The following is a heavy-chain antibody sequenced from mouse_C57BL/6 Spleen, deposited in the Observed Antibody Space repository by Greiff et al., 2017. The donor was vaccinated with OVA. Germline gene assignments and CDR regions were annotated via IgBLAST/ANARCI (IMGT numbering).Heavy chain of an antibody. J-gene: IGHJ2*01. CDR3: ARRYGSSYFDY. V-gene: IGHV1-50*01. CDR1: GYTFTSYW. Sequence: QVQLQQPGAELVKPGASVKLSCKASGYTFTSYWMQWVKQRPGQGLEWIGEIDPSDSYTNYNQKFKGKATLTVDTSSSTAYMQLSSLTSEDSAVYYCARRYGSSYFDYWGKGTTLTVSS. CDR2: IDPSDSYT. D-gene: IGHD1-1*01.